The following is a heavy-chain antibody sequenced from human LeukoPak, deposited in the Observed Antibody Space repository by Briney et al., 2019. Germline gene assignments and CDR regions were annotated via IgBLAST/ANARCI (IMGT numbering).Heavy chain of an antibody. CDR3: ARHHRRHCSGVTCYRYYFDY. CDR1: GGSISNYY. Sequence: SETLSLTCTVSGGSISNYYWNWIRQPPGKGLEWIGYIYYTGNTNYNPSLKSRVTISVDTSKNQFSLKLNSVTAADTAVFYCARHHRRHCSGVTCYRYYFDYWGQGTLVTVSS. CDR2: IYYTGNT. D-gene: IGHD2-15*01. V-gene: IGHV4-59*08. J-gene: IGHJ4*02.